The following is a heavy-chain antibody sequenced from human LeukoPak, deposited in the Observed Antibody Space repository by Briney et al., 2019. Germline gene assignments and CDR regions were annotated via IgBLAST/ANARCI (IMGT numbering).Heavy chain of an antibody. CDR1: GGSISSSSYY. V-gene: IGHV4-39*01. CDR2: IYYSGST. J-gene: IGHJ4*02. Sequence: PSETLSLTCTVSGGSISSSSYYWGWIRQPPGKGLEWIGSIYYSGSTYYNPSLKSRVTISVDTSKNQFSLKLSSVTAADTAVYYCARTAATYDSSGYLAYWGQGTLVTVSS. D-gene: IGHD3-22*01. CDR3: ARTAATYDSSGYLAY.